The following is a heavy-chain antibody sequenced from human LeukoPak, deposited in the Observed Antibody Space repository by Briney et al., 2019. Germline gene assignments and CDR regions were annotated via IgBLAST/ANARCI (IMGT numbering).Heavy chain of an antibody. Sequence: ASVKVSCKASGYTFTGYYMHWVRQAPGQGLEWMGWINPNSGGTNYAQKFQGRVTMTRDTSISTAYMELSRLRSDDTAVYYCARGPPSSDYYDSSGYPGTEYYFDYWGQGTLVTASS. CDR1: GYTFTGYY. CDR2: INPNSGGT. J-gene: IGHJ4*02. V-gene: IGHV1-2*02. CDR3: ARGPPSSDYYDSSGYPGTEYYFDY. D-gene: IGHD3-22*01.